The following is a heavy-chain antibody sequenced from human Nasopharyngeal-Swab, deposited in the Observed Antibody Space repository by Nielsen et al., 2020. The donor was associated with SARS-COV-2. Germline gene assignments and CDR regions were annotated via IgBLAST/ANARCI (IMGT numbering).Heavy chain of an antibody. CDR2: LYPGDSDT. CDR1: GYSFTSYW. V-gene: IGHV5-51*01. D-gene: IGHD6-19*01. J-gene: IGHJ6*03. CDR3: ARHSSGWYRVWDYWYYMDV. Sequence: GGSLRLSCKGSGYSFTSYWIGWVRQMPGKGLEWMGILYPGDSDTRYSPSFQGQVTISADKSISTAYLQWSSLKASDIAMYYCARHSSGWYRVWDYWYYMDVWGKGTTVTVSS.